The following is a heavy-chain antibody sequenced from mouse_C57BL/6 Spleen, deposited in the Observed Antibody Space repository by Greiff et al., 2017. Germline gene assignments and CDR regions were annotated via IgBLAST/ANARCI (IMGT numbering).Heavy chain of an antibody. CDR1: GFTFSDYY. J-gene: IGHJ2*01. CDR2: INYDGSST. CDR3: ERDLPYGC. D-gene: IGHD1-1*02. Sequence: EVQLVQSEGGLVQPGSSMKLSCTASGFTFSDYYMAWVRQVPEKGLEWVANINYDGSSTYYLGSLKGRFIISRDKAKNNLYLQMSSLKSEDTATYYCERDLPYGCWGKGTTLSVSS. V-gene: IGHV5-16*01.